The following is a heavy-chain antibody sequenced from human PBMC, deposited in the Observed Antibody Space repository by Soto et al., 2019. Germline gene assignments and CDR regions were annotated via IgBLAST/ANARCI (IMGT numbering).Heavy chain of an antibody. CDR3: ARDTGDGTFDF. V-gene: IGHV1-3*01. Sequence: ASVKVSCKASGYTFSSYAMHWVRQAPGQRLEWMGWINAGYGNTKSAQKFQDRVTISRDTSASTAYMELTSLRSEDTAVYYCARDTGDGTFDFWGQGTLVTVS. J-gene: IGHJ4*02. D-gene: IGHD7-27*01. CDR2: INAGYGNT. CDR1: GYTFSSYA.